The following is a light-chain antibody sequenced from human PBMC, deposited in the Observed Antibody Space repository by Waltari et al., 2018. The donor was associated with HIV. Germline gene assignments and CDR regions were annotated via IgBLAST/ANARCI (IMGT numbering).Light chain of an antibody. J-gene: IGLJ3*02. V-gene: IGLV8-61*01. Sequence: QTVVTQEPSFSVSPGGTVTPTCGLTSGSVSRRYHPTWYQQPPGHPPRTLIYNTNTRSSGVPDRFSGSILGNKAALTITGAQADDESDYYCALYMGSAIWVFGGGTKLTVL. CDR2: NTN. CDR3: ALYMGSAIWV. CDR1: SGSVSRRYH.